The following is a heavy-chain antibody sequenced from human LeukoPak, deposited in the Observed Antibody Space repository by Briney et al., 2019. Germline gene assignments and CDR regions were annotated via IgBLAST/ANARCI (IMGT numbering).Heavy chain of an antibody. V-gene: IGHV3-23*01. CDR3: AKHSGIVVVPAADFDY. CDR2: ISGSGGST. Sequence: PGGSLRLSCAVSGFTFSSYAMSWVRQAPGKGLEWVSAISGSGGSTYYADSVKGRFTISRDNSKNTLYLQMNSLRAEDTAVYYCAKHSGIVVVPAADFDYWGQGTLVTVSS. J-gene: IGHJ4*02. CDR1: GFTFSSYA. D-gene: IGHD2-2*01.